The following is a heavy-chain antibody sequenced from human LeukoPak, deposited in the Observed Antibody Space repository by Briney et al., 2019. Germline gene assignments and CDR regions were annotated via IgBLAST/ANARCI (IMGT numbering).Heavy chain of an antibody. V-gene: IGHV3-30*02. Sequence: GGSLRLSCAASGFTFSSCGMHWVRQAPGKGLEWVAFIRYDGSNKYYADSVKGRFTISRDNSKNTLYLQMNSLRAEDTAVYYCARGAWGYYFDYWGQGTLVTVSS. J-gene: IGHJ4*02. D-gene: IGHD1-26*01. CDR2: IRYDGSNK. CDR1: GFTFSSCG. CDR3: ARGAWGYYFDY.